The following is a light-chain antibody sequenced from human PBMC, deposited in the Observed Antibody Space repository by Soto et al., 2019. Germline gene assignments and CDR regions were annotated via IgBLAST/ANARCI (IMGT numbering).Light chain of an antibody. CDR3: QQYASSPLLT. Sequence: EIVMTQSPATLSVSPGGRATLSCRASQSIGRTYLAWYQQKPGQAPRLLIFGTSSRATGIPDRFSGSGSGTDFTLSINRLEPEDFAVYYCQQYASSPLLTVGGGTKVDIK. V-gene: IGKV3-20*01. J-gene: IGKJ4*01. CDR2: GTS. CDR1: QSIGRTY.